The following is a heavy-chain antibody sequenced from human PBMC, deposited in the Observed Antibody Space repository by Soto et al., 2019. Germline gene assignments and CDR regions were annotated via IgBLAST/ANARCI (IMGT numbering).Heavy chain of an antibody. J-gene: IGHJ4*02. CDR3: ARDAPGAAPY. CDR2: INYRGTT. D-gene: IGHD6-13*01. CDR1: GGTIINGDSY. V-gene: IGHV4-31*03. Sequence: QVQLQESGPGLVKPSQTLSLTCTVSGGTIINGDSYLNWIRQHPEKGLEWMAYINYRGTTNYNPALKSRILISIDTSKNQFSLSLTSVTAADTAVYFCARDAPGAAPYWGQGTLVTVSS.